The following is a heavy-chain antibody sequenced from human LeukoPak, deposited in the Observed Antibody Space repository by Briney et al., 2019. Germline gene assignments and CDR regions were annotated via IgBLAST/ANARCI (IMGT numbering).Heavy chain of an antibody. V-gene: IGHV3-30-3*01. J-gene: IGHJ4*02. CDR2: ISYDGSNK. CDR1: GFTFSSYA. Sequence: GGSLRLSCAASGFTFSSYAMHWVRQAPGKGLEWVAVISYDGSNKYYADSVEGRFTISRDNSKNTLYLQMNSLRAEDTAVYYCARDRLIKITGTTLDYWGQGTLVTVSS. D-gene: IGHD1-20*01. CDR3: ARDRLIKITGTTLDY.